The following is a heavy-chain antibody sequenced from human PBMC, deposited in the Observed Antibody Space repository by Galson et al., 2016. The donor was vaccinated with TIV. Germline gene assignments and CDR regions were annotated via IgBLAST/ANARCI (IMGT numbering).Heavy chain of an antibody. CDR2: IDWDGDK. CDR1: GFSFSSGMC. D-gene: IGHD3-9*01. CDR3: ARIWGRYFDQSYGAFDL. Sequence: PALVKPTQTLTLTCTFSGFSFSSGMCVSWIRQPPGKALEWLANIDWDGDKYYNSSLKTRLTISKDTSKNQVVLKISNMDSVDTGTYYCARIWGRYFDQSYGAFDLWGQGATVTVSS. V-gene: IGHV2-70*01. J-gene: IGHJ3*01.